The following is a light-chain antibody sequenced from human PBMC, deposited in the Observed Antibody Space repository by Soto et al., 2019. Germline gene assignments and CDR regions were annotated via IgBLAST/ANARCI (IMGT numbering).Light chain of an antibody. CDR2: GNR. J-gene: IGLJ2*01. Sequence: QSVLTQPPSVSGAPGQRVTIPCTGNSSNLGAGYDVHWYQQLPGTAPKLVIYGNRNRPSGVPERFSGSKSGTSASLAITGLQAEDEGDYYCSSYAGTYNVFFGGGTKLTVL. CDR1: SSNLGAGYD. CDR3: SSYAGTYNVF. V-gene: IGLV1-40*01.